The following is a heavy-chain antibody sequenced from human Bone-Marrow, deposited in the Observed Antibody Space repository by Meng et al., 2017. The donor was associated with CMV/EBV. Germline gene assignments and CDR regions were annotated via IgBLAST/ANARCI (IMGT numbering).Heavy chain of an antibody. CDR2: ISYDGSNK. Sequence: GESLKISCAASGFTFSSYAMHWVRQAPGKGLEWVTVISYDGSNKYYADSVKGRFTISRDNSKNTLYLQMNSLRAEDTAVYYCARDQGSSWYWGCAFDIWGQGTRVTVSS. CDR1: GFTFSSYA. CDR3: ARDQGSSWYWGCAFDI. V-gene: IGHV3-30*04. D-gene: IGHD6-13*01. J-gene: IGHJ3*02.